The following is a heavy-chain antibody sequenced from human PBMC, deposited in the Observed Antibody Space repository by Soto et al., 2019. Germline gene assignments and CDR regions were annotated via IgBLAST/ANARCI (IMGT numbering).Heavy chain of an antibody. V-gene: IGHV3-74*01. CDR1: GFTFSSYW. J-gene: IGHJ4*02. CDR2: INSDGSST. CDR3: ARRGHSSGWRQDY. Sequence: GGSLRLSCAASGFTFSSYWMHWVRQAPGKGLVWVSRINSDGSSTSYADSVKGRFTISRDNAKNTLYLQMNSLRAEDTAVYYCARRGHSSGWRQDYWGQGTLVTVSS. D-gene: IGHD6-19*01.